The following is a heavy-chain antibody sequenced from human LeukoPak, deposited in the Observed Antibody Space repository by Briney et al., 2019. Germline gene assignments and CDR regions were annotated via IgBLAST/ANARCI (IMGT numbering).Heavy chain of an antibody. D-gene: IGHD5-18*01. Sequence: WASVKVSCKASGYTFTGYYMHWVRQAPGQGLEWMGWMNPNSGNTGYAQKFQGRVTMTRNTSISTAYMELSSLRSEDTAVYYCARVKSRGGYSYGYWGQGTLVTVSS. CDR1: GYTFTGYY. CDR3: ARVKSRGGYSYGY. CDR2: MNPNSGNT. V-gene: IGHV1-8*02. J-gene: IGHJ4*02.